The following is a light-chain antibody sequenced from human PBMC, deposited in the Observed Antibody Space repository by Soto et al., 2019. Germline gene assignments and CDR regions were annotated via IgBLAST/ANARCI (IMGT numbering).Light chain of an antibody. J-gene: IGLJ1*01. CDR2: EVS. CDR1: SSDVGSYNL. CDR3: CSHAGSGSEV. Sequence: QSALTQPASVSGSPGQSITISCTGTSSDVGSYNLVSWYQQYPGKAPKLMIYEVSKRPSGVSNRFSGSKSGNSASLTISGLQGDDEADYYCCSHAGSGSEVFGTGTTVTVL. V-gene: IGLV2-23*02.